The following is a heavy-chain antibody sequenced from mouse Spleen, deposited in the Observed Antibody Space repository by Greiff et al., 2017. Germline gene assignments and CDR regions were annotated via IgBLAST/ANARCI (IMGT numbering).Heavy chain of an antibody. CDR1: GYTFTSYW. Sequence: QVQLQQPGAELVKPGASVKMSCKASGYTFTSYWITWVQQRPGQGLEWIGDIYPGSGSTNYNEKFKSKATLTVDTSSSTAYMQLSSLTSEDSAVYYCARRDSYDWYFDVWGAGTTVTVSS. J-gene: IGHJ1*01. CDR2: IYPGSGST. V-gene: IGHV1-55*01. CDR3: ARRDSYDWYFDV. D-gene: IGHD3-3*01.